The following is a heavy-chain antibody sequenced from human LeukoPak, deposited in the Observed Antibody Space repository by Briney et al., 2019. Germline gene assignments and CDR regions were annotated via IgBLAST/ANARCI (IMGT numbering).Heavy chain of an antibody. CDR2: IWYDGNNK. D-gene: IGHD1-7*01. V-gene: IGHV3-33*06. CDR1: GFTFSSYG. CDR3: AKDGRNYNWNYMVYFDY. Sequence: AGSLRLSCAASGFTFSSYGMHWVPQAPGNGLEWVAVIWYDGNNKYYADSVKGRFTISRDNSKNTMYLQMNSLRVEDMAVYYCAKDGRNYNWNYMVYFDYWGQGTLVTVSS. J-gene: IGHJ4*02.